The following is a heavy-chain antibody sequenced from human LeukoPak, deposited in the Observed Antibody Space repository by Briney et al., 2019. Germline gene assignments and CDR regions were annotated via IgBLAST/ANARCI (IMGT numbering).Heavy chain of an antibody. CDR2: ISGTGCST. Sequence: QLGGSLRLSCAASGFSFSCTAMSLVRPAPGEGLEWVSAISGTGCSTYYADSVKGRFTIFRDNSKNTLSLQMNSLRVEDTAVYYCAKLAFGDYAAFDHWGQGTLVTVSS. CDR1: GFSFSCTA. D-gene: IGHD4-17*01. J-gene: IGHJ4*02. V-gene: IGHV3-23*01. CDR3: AKLAFGDYAAFDH.